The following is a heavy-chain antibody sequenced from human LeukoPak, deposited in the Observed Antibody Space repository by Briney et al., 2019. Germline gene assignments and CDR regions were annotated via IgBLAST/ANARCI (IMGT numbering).Heavy chain of an antibody. CDR3: AGGPRYYDSTTTFDY. CDR2: ISAYNGKT. D-gene: IGHD3-22*01. CDR1: GYTFTSYN. Sequence: ALVKVSCKDSGYTFTSYNINWGRQAPGQRLEWMGWISAYNGKTNYAQKFQGRGTMTTDTSTSTAYMELGSLRSDDSAVYYCAGGPRYYDSTTTFDYWGQGTLVTVSS. V-gene: IGHV1-18*01. J-gene: IGHJ4*02.